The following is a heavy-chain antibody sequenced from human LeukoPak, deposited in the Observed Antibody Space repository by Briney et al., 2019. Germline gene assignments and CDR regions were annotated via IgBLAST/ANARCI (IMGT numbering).Heavy chain of an antibody. CDR3: ARITQSSGGFYY. J-gene: IGHJ4*02. V-gene: IGHV4-31*02. D-gene: IGHD2-15*01. CDR1: GGSISNSGGFY. Sequence: SQTLSLTCTVSGGSISNSGGFYWSWIRQHPGDGLEWIGFISYRGTTYYNPSLKSRVSMSVDTSRSQFSLRLTSVTDDDTAVYYCARITQSSGGFYYWGQGTLVTVSS. CDR2: ISYRGTT.